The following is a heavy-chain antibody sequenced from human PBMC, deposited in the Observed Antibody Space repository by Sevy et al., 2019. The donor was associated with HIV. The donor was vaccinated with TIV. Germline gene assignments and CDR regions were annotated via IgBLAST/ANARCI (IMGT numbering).Heavy chain of an antibody. CDR1: GFTFSSYA. V-gene: IGHV3-23*01. Sequence: GGSLRLSCAASGFTFSSYAMSWVRQAPGKGLEWVSPISGTGSITYYADSVRGRFTISRDNSNNILYLQMNSLRADDTAVYFCAKGSHNTGWFPDYWGQVTLVTVPS. CDR3: AKGSHNTGWFPDY. CDR2: ISGTGSIT. J-gene: IGHJ4*02. D-gene: IGHD6-19*01.